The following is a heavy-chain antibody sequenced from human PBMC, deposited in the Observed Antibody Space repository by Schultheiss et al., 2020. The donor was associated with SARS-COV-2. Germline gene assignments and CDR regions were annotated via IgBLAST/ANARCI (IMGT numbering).Heavy chain of an antibody. Sequence: SLKISCAASGFTFDDYAMHWVRQAPGKGLEWVSGISWNSGSIGYADSVKGRFTISRDNAKNSLYLQMNSLRADDTAVYYCAKGSSSYSGSYYGEYWGQGTLLTVSS. CDR3: AKGSSSYSGSYYGEY. J-gene: IGHJ4*02. D-gene: IGHD1-26*01. V-gene: IGHV3-9*01. CDR2: ISWNSGSI. CDR1: GFTFDDYA.